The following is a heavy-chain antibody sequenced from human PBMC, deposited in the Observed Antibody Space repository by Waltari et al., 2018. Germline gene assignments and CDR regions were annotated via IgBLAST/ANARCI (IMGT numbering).Heavy chain of an antibody. CDR1: GGTFSSYA. D-gene: IGHD3-10*01. CDR3: ARGSGSGSYYNGYLDY. Sequence: QVQLVQSGAEVKKPGSSLKVSCQASGGTFSSYAIRWVRPAPGQGLAWRGGIIPSVGTANYEQKFQGRVTITADESTSTAYMELSSLRSEDTAVYYCARGSGSGSYYNGYLDYWGQGTLVTVSS. V-gene: IGHV1-69*01. CDR2: IIPSVGTA. J-gene: IGHJ4*02.